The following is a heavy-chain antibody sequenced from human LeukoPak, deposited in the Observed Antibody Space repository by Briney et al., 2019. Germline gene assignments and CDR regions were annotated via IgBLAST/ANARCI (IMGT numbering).Heavy chain of an antibody. CDR2: ISAYNGNT. V-gene: IGHV1-18*01. D-gene: IGHD2-2*01. Sequence: ASVKVSCKASGYTFTSYGISWVRQAPGQGLEWMGWISAYNGNTNYAQKLQGRVTMTTDTSTSTAYMELRSLRSGDTAVYYCARDQLPDIVVVLNYYYGMDVWGQGTTVTVSS. CDR1: GYTFTSYG. CDR3: ARDQLPDIVVVLNYYYGMDV. J-gene: IGHJ6*02.